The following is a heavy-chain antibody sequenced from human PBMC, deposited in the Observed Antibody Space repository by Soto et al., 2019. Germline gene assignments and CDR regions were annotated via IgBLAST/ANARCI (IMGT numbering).Heavy chain of an antibody. D-gene: IGHD6-6*01. V-gene: IGHV3-74*01. J-gene: IGHJ4*02. CDR3: ASGGSSLNFDS. CDR1: GFTFRSYR. CDR2: INSDGSST. Sequence: GGSLRLSCADSGFTFRSYRMQWVRQAPGKGLVWVSWINSDGSSTSYEDSVKGRFTISRDNAKNTLFLQMNSLRAEATAVYYCASGGSSLNFDSWGQGTLVTVSS.